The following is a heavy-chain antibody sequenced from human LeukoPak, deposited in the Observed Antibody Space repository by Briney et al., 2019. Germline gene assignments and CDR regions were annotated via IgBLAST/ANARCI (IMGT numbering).Heavy chain of an antibody. CDR3: TRISLIKGFDI. J-gene: IGHJ3*02. D-gene: IGHD2-2*01. Sequence: PGGSLRLSCAASGFPFEDYAMHWVRQAPGKALEWVSSISWNSGNVDYVDSVKGRFTISRDNAENSMYLQMNSLRAEDTAVYYCTRISLIKGFDIWGQGTMVTVSS. V-gene: IGHV3-9*01. CDR2: ISWNSGNV. CDR1: GFPFEDYA.